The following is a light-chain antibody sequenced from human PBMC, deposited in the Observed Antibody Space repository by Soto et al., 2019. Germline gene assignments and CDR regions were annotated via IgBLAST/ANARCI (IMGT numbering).Light chain of an antibody. CDR2: GAS. Sequence: IVLTQSPTSLSLSPGEKAPLSCRASQSVSSSYLAWYQQKPGQAPRLLIYGASSRATGIPDRFSGSGSGTDFTLTISRLEPEDFAVYYCQQYGSSPQTFGQGTKVDI. CDR1: QSVSSSY. V-gene: IGKV3-20*01. CDR3: QQYGSSPQT. J-gene: IGKJ1*01.